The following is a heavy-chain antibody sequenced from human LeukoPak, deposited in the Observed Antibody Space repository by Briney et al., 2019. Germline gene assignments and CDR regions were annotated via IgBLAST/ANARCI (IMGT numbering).Heavy chain of an antibody. CDR1: GGSISSYY. J-gene: IGHJ4*02. D-gene: IGHD1-26*01. CDR3: ARVPGTYLSYCDY. V-gene: IGHV4-59*01. CDR2: IYYSGSSNSGST. Sequence: SETLSLTCTVSGGSISSYYWTWIRQPPGKALEWIGYIYYSGSSNSGSTNYNPSLKSRVTISMDTSKNQFSLKLTSVTAADTAVYYCARVPGTYLSYCDYWGQGTLVTVSS.